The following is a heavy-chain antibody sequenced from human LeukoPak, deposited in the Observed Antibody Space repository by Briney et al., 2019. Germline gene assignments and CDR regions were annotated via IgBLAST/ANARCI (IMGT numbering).Heavy chain of an antibody. Sequence: GGSLRLSCGDSGFILRGHTMHWVRQAPGKGLEWVAVISYDGSKKFYADSVKGRFTISRDISKSTRYLHMNSLRAEDTALYYCAREGGNSSSWGYFDYWGQGTLVTVSS. CDR3: AREGGNSSSWGYFDY. CDR2: ISYDGSKK. D-gene: IGHD6-13*01. CDR1: GFILRGHT. V-gene: IGHV3-30*04. J-gene: IGHJ4*02.